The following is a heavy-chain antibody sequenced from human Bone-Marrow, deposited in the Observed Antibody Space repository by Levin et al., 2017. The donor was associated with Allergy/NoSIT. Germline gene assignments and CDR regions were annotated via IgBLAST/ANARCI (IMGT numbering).Heavy chain of an antibody. CDR2: INHSGST. CDR1: GGSFSGYY. Sequence: GSLRLSCAVYGGSFSGYYWSWIRQPPGKGLEWIGEINHSGSTNYNPSLKSRVTISVDTSKNQFSLKLSSVTAADTAVYYCARSTIFGVVMQDYWGQGTLVTVSS. J-gene: IGHJ4*02. V-gene: IGHV4-34*01. CDR3: ARSTIFGVVMQDY. D-gene: IGHD3-3*01.